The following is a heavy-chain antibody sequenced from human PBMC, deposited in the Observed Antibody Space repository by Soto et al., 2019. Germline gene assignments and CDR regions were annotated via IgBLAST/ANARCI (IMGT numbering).Heavy chain of an antibody. J-gene: IGHJ6*02. Sequence: ASVKVSCKASGYTFTSYAMHWVRQAPGQRLEWMGWINAGNGNTKYSQKFQGRVTITRDTSASTAYMELSSLRSEDTAVYYCASGVLRFLEWPPYYYYGMDVWGQGTTVTVSS. V-gene: IGHV1-3*01. CDR2: INAGNGNT. D-gene: IGHD3-3*01. CDR1: GYTFTSYA. CDR3: ASGVLRFLEWPPYYYYGMDV.